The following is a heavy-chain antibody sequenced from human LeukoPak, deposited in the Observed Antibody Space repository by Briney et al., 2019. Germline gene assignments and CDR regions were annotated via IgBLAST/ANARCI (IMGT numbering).Heavy chain of an antibody. J-gene: IGHJ6*03. CDR2: INPNSGGT. D-gene: IGHD1-1*01. Sequence: ASVKVSCKASGYTFTGYYMHWVRQAPGQGLEWMGWINPNSGGTNYAQKFQGRVTMTRDTSISTAYTELSRLRSDDTAVYYCARVPMTRTWYYYYMDVWGKGTTVTVSS. V-gene: IGHV1-2*02. CDR3: ARVPMTRTWYYYYMDV. CDR1: GYTFTGYY.